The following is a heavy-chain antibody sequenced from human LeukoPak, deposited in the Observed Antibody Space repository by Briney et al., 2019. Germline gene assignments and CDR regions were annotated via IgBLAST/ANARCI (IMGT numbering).Heavy chain of an antibody. D-gene: IGHD3-22*01. J-gene: IGHJ2*01. Sequence: GGSLRLSCAASGFTFSSYEMNWVRQAPGKGLEWVSYISSTGSTIYYADCVKGRFTISRDNGKNSLYLQTNSLRAEDTAVYYCARPPGRSSGYQWYFDLWGRGTLVTVSS. V-gene: IGHV3-48*03. CDR3: ARPPGRSSGYQWYFDL. CDR2: ISSTGSTI. CDR1: GFTFSSYE.